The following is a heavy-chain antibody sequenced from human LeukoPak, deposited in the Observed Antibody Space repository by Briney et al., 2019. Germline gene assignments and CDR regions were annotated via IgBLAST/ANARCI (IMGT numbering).Heavy chain of an antibody. CDR3: AKTPQAIYYYDSSGYWQTTPYYFDY. Sequence: GGSLRLSCAASGFTFSSYAMSWVRQAPGKGLEWVSAISGSGGSTYYADSVKGRFTISRDNSKNTLYLQMNSLRAEDTAVYYCAKTPQAIYYYDSSGYWQTTPYYFDYWGQGTLVTVSS. V-gene: IGHV3-23*01. J-gene: IGHJ4*02. CDR2: ISGSGGST. D-gene: IGHD3-22*01. CDR1: GFTFSSYA.